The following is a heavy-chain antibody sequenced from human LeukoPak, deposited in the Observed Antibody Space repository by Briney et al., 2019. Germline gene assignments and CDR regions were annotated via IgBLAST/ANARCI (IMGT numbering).Heavy chain of an antibody. Sequence: GGSLRLSCAASGFTVSSNYMSWVRQAPGKGLEWVSGIYSGGSTYYAASVKGRFTISRDNSKNTLYLQMNSLRAEDTAVYYCASYIRATVTTGVDYYYYMDVWGKGTTVTISS. J-gene: IGHJ6*03. D-gene: IGHD4-17*01. V-gene: IGHV3-53*05. CDR1: GFTVSSNY. CDR3: ASYIRATVTTGVDYYYYMDV. CDR2: IYSGGST.